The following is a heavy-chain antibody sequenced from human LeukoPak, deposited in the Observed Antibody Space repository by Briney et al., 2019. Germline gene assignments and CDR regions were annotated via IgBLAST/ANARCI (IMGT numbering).Heavy chain of an antibody. CDR1: GFAFSDYY. D-gene: IGHD2-2*01. V-gene: IGHV3-11*03. CDR2: ISSSSSYT. Sequence: PGGSLRLSCAASGFAFSDYYMSWIRQAPGKGLEWVSYISSSSSYTNYADSVKGRFTISRDNAKNSLYLQMNSLRAEDTAVYYCARHTSDWSSTICQNWFDPWGQGTLVTVSS. CDR3: ARHTSDWSSTICQNWFDP. J-gene: IGHJ5*02.